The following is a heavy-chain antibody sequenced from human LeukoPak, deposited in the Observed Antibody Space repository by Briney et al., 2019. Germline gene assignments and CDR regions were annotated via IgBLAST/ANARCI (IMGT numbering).Heavy chain of an antibody. Sequence: SGALSLTFAVYGGSFSGYYWSWIRPPPGKGVEWIGEINHSGSTNYNPSLKSRVVISVDASKNQFSLKLSSVTAADTAVYYCARGGWELPEGSLDYWGQGTLVTVSS. CDR1: GGSFSGYY. CDR3: ARGGWELPEGSLDY. CDR2: INHSGST. V-gene: IGHV4-34*01. D-gene: IGHD1-26*01. J-gene: IGHJ4*02.